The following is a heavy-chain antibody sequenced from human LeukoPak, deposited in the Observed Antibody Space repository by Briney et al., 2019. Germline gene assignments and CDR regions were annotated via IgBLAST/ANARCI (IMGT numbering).Heavy chain of an antibody. CDR2: IRYDGSNK. D-gene: IGHD5-18*01. CDR1: GFTFSSYG. Sequence: GGSLRLSCAASGFTFSSYGMHWVRQAPGKGLEWVAFIRYDGSNKYYADSVKGRFTISRDNSKNTLYLQMNSLRAEGTAVYYCAKVGSGYSYYFDYWGQGTLVTVSS. V-gene: IGHV3-30*02. J-gene: IGHJ4*02. CDR3: AKVGSGYSYYFDY.